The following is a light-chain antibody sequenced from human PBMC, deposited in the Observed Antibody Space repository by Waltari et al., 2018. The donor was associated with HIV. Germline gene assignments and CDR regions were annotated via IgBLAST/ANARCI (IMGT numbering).Light chain of an antibody. J-gene: IGLJ2*01. CDR2: DNN. CDR3: GTWDNSLSAGF. V-gene: IGLV1-51*01. Sequence: QSVLTQPPSVSAPPGQKVTISCSGSSSSFGNNYVSWYQQVPGTAPKLLIYDNNRRRAGIPDRFAGSKSGTSATLAITGLQTGDEADYYCGTWDNSLSAGFFGGGTKLTVL. CDR1: SSSFGNNY.